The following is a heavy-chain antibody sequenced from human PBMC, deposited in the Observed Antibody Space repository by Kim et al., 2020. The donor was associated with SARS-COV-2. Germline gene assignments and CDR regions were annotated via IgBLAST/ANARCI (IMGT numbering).Heavy chain of an antibody. Sequence: ASVKVSCKASGYTFTSYYMHWVRQAPGQGLEWMGIINPSGGSTSYAQKFQGRVTMTRDTSTSTVYMELSSLRSEDTAVYYCAATYSRQYYFDYWGQGTLVTVSS. CDR3: AATYSRQYYFDY. V-gene: IGHV1-46*01. D-gene: IGHD6-13*01. CDR2: INPSGGST. CDR1: GYTFTSYY. J-gene: IGHJ4*02.